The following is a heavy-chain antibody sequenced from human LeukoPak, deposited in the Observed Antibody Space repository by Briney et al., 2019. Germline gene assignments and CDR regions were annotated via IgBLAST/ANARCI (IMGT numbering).Heavy chain of an antibody. CDR3: ARVFYWSPDCSGGSCHIDY. CDR2: ISAYTGDS. CDR1: GYTFNSYG. Sequence: ASVKVSCKASGYTFNSYGISWVRQAPGQGLEWMGWISAYTGDSNYAQGLQGRVTMTTDTSASTAYMELRSLRSDDTAVYYCARVFYWSPDCSGGSCHIDYWGQGTLVTVSS. J-gene: IGHJ4*02. V-gene: IGHV1-18*01. D-gene: IGHD2-15*01.